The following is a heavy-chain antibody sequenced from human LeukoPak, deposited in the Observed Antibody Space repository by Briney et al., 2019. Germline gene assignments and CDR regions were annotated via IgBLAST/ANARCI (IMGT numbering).Heavy chain of an antibody. J-gene: IGHJ4*02. D-gene: IGHD3-22*01. V-gene: IGHV4-59*01. CDR2: TYYSGST. CDR1: GGSISSYY. Sequence: PSQTLSLTCTVSGGSISSYYWSWIRQPPGKGLEWIGYTYYSGSTNYNPSLKSRVTISVDTSKNQFSLRLSSVTAADTAVYYCARVTGYMIEDYFDYWGQGTLVTVSS. CDR3: ARVTGYMIEDYFDY.